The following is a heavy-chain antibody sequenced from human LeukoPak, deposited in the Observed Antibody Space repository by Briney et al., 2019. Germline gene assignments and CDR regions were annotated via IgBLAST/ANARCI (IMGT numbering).Heavy chain of an antibody. CDR2: TNPNSGGT. V-gene: IGHV1-2*02. Sequence: ASAKVSCKASGYTFTGYYMHWVRQAPGQGLEWMGWTNPNSGGTNYAQKFQGRVTMTRDTSISTAYMELSRLRSDDTAVYYCASTSGSYSGYWFDPWGQGTLVTVSS. D-gene: IGHD1-26*01. J-gene: IGHJ5*02. CDR1: GYTFTGYY. CDR3: ASTSGSYSGYWFDP.